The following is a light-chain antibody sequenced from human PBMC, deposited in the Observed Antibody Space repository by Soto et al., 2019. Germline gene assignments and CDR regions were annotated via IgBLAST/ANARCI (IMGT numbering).Light chain of an antibody. CDR3: QQEYNLTWT. CDR2: KAS. Sequence: DIQMTQSPSTPSASVGDRVTITCRASQSISSWLAWYQQKPGKAPKLMIYKASTLKSGVPSRFSGSGPGTECTLTISSLQTEDVAVYDGQQEYNLTWTFGQGTKVDIK. V-gene: IGKV1-5*03. J-gene: IGKJ1*01. CDR1: QSISSW.